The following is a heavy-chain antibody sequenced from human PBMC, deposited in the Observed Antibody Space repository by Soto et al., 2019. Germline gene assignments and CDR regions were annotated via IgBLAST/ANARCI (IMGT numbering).Heavy chain of an antibody. V-gene: IGHV3-49*03. CDR3: TRKGFWSGYSTHYYMDV. CDR2: IRSKAYGGTT. Sequence: PGGSLRLSCTASGFTFGDYAMSWFRQAPGKGLEWVGFIRSKAYGGTTEYAASVKGRFTISRDDSKSIAYLQMNSLKTEDTAVYYCTRKGFWSGYSTHYYMDVWGKGTTVTVSS. J-gene: IGHJ6*03. CDR1: GFTFGDYA. D-gene: IGHD3-3*01.